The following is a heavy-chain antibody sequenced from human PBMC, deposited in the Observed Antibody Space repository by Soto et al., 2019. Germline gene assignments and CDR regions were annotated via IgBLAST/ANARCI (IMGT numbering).Heavy chain of an antibody. CDR1: GITFSSYA. D-gene: IGHD6-13*01. CDR2: ISGSGGST. Sequence: GESLKISFEASGITFSSYAMSWVRQARGKGLAWVSTISGSGGSTCYAESVKGLFTISRDNSKNTLYLQMNSLRAEDTAVYYCAKEGIPSSSWYDWFAPWGQGTLVTVSS. J-gene: IGHJ5*02. V-gene: IGHV3-23*01. CDR3: AKEGIPSSSWYDWFAP.